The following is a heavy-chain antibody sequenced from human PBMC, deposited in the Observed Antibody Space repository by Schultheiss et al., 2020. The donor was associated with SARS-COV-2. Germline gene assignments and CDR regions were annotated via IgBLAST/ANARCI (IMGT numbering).Heavy chain of an antibody. CDR1: GFTFSSYW. Sequence: GESLKISCAASGFTFSSYWMSWVRQAPGKGLVWVSRINSDGSSTSYADSVKGRFTISRDNAKNTLYLQMNSLRAEDTAVYYCAKNGYAHVVVIADLNYWGQGTLVTVSS. CDR3: AKNGYAHVVVIADLNY. D-gene: IGHD2-21*01. J-gene: IGHJ4*02. CDR2: INSDGSST. V-gene: IGHV3-74*01.